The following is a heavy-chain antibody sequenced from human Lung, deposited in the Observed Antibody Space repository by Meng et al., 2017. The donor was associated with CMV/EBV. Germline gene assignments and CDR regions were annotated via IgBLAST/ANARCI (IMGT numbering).Heavy chain of an antibody. CDR1: GCSSGSYY. D-gene: IGHD3-22*01. J-gene: IGHJ5*02. V-gene: IGHV4-4*07. CDR2: IYTSGST. Sequence: VQLQGSGPGLVTPSETLSITVPVSGCSSGSYYWCWIRQPAGKGLEWIGRIYTSGSTNYNPSLKSRVTMSVDTSKNQFSLKLSSVTAADTAVYHCAGYDSSGYEGSWGQGTLVTVSS. CDR3: AGYDSSGYEGS.